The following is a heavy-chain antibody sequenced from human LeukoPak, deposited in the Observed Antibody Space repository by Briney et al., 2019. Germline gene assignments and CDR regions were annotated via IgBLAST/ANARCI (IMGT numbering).Heavy chain of an antibody. J-gene: IGHJ4*02. CDR3: ARDRRQQLARNSVDY. CDR1: GFTFGDYA. Sequence: KPGRSLRLSCTASGFTFGDYAMSWIRQAPGKGLEWVSYISSSSSYTNYADSVKGRFTISRDNAKNSLYLQMNSLRAEDTAVYYCARDRRQQLARNSVDYWGQGTLVTVSS. CDR2: ISSSSSYT. D-gene: IGHD6-13*01. V-gene: IGHV3-11*05.